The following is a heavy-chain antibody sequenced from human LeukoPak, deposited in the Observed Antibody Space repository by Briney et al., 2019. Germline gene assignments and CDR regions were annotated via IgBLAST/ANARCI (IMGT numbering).Heavy chain of an antibody. V-gene: IGHV5-51*01. CDR2: IYPGDSDT. CDR1: GYSVTSYW. J-gene: IGHJ4*02. CDR3: VRLGGFDYFGTRIADY. D-gene: IGHD3-10*01. Sequence: GESLKISCKGSGYSVTSYWIGWVRQMPGKGLEWMGIIYPGDSDTRYSPSLQGRVTISVDKSSSTAYLQWHSLQAPDTAMYYCVRLGGFDYFGTRIADYWGQGTPVTVSS.